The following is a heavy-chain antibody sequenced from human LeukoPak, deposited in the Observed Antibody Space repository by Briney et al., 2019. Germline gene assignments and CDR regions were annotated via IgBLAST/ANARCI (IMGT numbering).Heavy chain of an antibody. V-gene: IGHV4-61*08. CDR3: ATLGYCTGGNCYQDDF. D-gene: IGHD2-15*01. CDR2: IFSRGGT. CDR1: GGSISSGGYY. Sequence: PSETLSLTCTVSGGSISSGGYYWNWIRQPPGKGLEWIGYIFSRGGTSYNPSLKSRATILIDTSKNQFSLSLTSVTAADTAVYYCATLGYCTGGNCYQDDFWGQGTLVTVSS. J-gene: IGHJ4*02.